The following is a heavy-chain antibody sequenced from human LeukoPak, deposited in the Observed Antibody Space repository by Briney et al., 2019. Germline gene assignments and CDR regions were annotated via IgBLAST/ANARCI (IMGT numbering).Heavy chain of an antibody. CDR3: GRGLGSYDSSELTWPMISF. CDR2: MNPNSEDT. D-gene: IGHD3-22*01. V-gene: IGHV1-8*01. J-gene: IGHJ4*02. CDR1: GYTFTNYE. Sequence: ASVKVSCKSSGYTFTNYEINWVRQATGQGLEWMGWMNPNSEDTAYAQKFQGRISMTRSTSIGTAYMELSSLRSEDTAVYYCGRGLGSYDSSELTWPMISFWGQGTVVTVSS.